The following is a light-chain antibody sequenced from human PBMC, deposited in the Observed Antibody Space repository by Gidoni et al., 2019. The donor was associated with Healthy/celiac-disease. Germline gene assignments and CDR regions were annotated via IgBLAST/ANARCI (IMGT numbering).Light chain of an antibody. CDR1: QSVSSSY. CDR3: QKYGSSSLT. Sequence: EIVLTQSPGTLSLSPGERATLSCRASQSVSSSYLAWYQQKPGQAPRLLIYGASSRATGIPDRFSGSGSGTDFTLTISRLEPEDFAVYYCQKYGSSSLTFXGXTKVEIK. V-gene: IGKV3-20*01. CDR2: GAS. J-gene: IGKJ4*01.